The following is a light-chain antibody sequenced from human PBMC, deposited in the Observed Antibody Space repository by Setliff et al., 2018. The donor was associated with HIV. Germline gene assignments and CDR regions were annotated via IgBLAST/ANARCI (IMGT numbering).Light chain of an antibody. Sequence: QSALTQPASVSGSPGQAITISCTGTSGDVGTYNLVSWYQQHPGKAPQLIIYEVTKRPSGVSARFSGSKSGNTASLIISGLQAEDEADYYCCSYTGSDTIDVFGTGTKGTGL. CDR2: EVT. V-gene: IGLV2-23*02. J-gene: IGLJ1*01. CDR3: CSYTGSDTIDV. CDR1: SGDVGTYNL.